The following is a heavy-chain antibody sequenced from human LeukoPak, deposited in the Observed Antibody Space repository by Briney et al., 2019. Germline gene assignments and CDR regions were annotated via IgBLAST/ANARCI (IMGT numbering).Heavy chain of an antibody. CDR3: ARDSMSSSYAFDI. Sequence: SETLSLTRTVSGGSISSYYWSWIRQPPGKGLEWIGYIYYSGSTNYNPSLKSRVTISVDTSKNQFSLKLSSVTAADTAVYYCARDSMSSSYAFDIWGQGTMVTVSS. J-gene: IGHJ3*02. V-gene: IGHV4-59*01. CDR2: IYYSGST. D-gene: IGHD6-13*01. CDR1: GGSISSYY.